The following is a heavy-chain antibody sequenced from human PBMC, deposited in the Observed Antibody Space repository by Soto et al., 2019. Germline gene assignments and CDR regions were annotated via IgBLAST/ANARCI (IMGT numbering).Heavy chain of an antibody. Sequence: AETLSLTCTFYGYSINSYDYCCCVRRPPGKGLEWIASIYHSVSTFYNPSLRSRVTISIDTSKNQFSLRLTSVTAADSAVYFCAREPYLPKARNDFWGQGTLVTVSS. CDR2: IYHSVST. V-gene: IGHV4-38-2*02. CDR3: AREPYLPKARNDF. J-gene: IGHJ4*02. CDR1: GYSINSYDY.